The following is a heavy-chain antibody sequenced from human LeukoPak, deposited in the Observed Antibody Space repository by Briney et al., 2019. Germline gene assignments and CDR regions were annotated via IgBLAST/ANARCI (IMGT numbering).Heavy chain of an antibody. Sequence: GGSLRLSCAASGFTFSSYSMNWVRQAPGKGLEWVSSISSSSSYIYYADSVKGRFTISRDNAKNSLYLQMNSLRAEDTAVYYCARDLIDFWSGYHYYFDYWGQGTLVTVSS. V-gene: IGHV3-21*01. D-gene: IGHD3-3*01. CDR1: GFTFSSYS. J-gene: IGHJ4*02. CDR3: ARDLIDFWSGYHYYFDY. CDR2: ISSSSSYI.